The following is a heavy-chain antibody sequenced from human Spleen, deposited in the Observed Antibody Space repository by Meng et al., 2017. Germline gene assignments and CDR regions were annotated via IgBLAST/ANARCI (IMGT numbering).Heavy chain of an antibody. J-gene: IGHJ4*02. D-gene: IGHD4-23*01. CDR3: VRDRGDGGNTDF. Sequence: SETLSLTCDITGYSIGSGFYWGWIRQAPGKGLEWMSSIHHSGTTYYNPSLKSRVTTSMDTSKNQFSLKLTSVTAADTAIYYCVRDRGDGGNTDFWGQGTLVTVSS. V-gene: IGHV4-38-2*02. CDR1: GYSIGSGFY. CDR2: IHHSGTT.